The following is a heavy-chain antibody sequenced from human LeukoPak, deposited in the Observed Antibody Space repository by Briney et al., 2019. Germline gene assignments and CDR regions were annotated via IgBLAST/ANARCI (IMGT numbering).Heavy chain of an antibody. CDR1: GFTFSSYA. J-gene: IGHJ4*02. Sequence: GGSLRLSCAASGFTFSSYAMSWVRQAPGKGLEWVSTFSGSGGNTYYADSVKGRFTISRDDSKNTLYLQMNSLRAEDTAVYYCAKTLRPLWGPFDYWGQGTLVTVSS. CDR3: AKTLRPLWGPFDY. CDR2: FSGSGGNT. V-gene: IGHV3-23*01. D-gene: IGHD5-12*01.